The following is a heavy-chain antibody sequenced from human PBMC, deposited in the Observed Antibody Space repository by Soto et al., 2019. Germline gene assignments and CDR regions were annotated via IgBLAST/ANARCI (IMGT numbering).Heavy chain of an antibody. D-gene: IGHD3-3*01. CDR3: ARELSFWSGYPFDY. Sequence: GGPLRLSCAASGCTFSDYYMSWIRQAPGKGLEWVSYISSSGSTIYYADSVKGRFTISRDNAKNSLYLQMNSLRAEDTAVYYCARELSFWSGYPFDYWGQGTLVTVSS. V-gene: IGHV3-11*01. CDR1: GCTFSDYY. J-gene: IGHJ4*02. CDR2: ISSSGSTI.